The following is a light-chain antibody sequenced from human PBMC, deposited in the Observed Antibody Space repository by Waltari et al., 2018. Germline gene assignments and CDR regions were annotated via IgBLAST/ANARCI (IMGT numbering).Light chain of an antibody. J-gene: IGLJ3*02. CDR1: NSDVGSHNR. CDR2: EVI. CDR3: SSFTSSNIWV. Sequence: QSALTQPPSVSGSPGQSVTISCTGTNSDVGSHNRVSWFQQSPGTAPKLLILEVINRPSGVPDRFSGSKSGNTASLTISGLQAEDEGDYFCSSFTSSNIWVFGGGTKVTVL. V-gene: IGLV2-18*02.